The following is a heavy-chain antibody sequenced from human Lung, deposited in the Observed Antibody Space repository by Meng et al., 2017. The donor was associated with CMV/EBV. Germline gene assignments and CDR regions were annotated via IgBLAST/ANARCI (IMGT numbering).Heavy chain of an antibody. J-gene: IGHJ5*02. V-gene: IGHV7-4-1*02. CDR3: ARGGNFDP. CDR1: GYTFSTYT. CDR2: ISTNTGTP. D-gene: IGHD2/OR15-2a*01. Sequence: QWQMVQSGSELQKPGASVKVSCKASGYTFSTYTINWVRQAHGRGLEWMGWISTNTGTPTYTQGFTGRFVFSLDTSVSTAYLQISSLKAEDTAVYYCARGGNFDPWGQGTLVTVSS.